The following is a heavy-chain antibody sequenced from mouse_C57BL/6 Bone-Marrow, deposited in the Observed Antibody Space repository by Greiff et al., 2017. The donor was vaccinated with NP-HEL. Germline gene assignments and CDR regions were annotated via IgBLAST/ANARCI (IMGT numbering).Heavy chain of an antibody. CDR3: TPSLPPYYLDY. J-gene: IGHJ2*01. CDR1: GFTFSNYW. V-gene: IGHV6-3*01. CDR2: IRLKSDNYAT. Sequence: EVQLQQSGGGLVQPGGSMKLSCVASGFTFSNYWMNWVRQSPEKGLEWVAQIRLKSDNYATHYAESVKGRFTISRDDSKSSVYLQMNNLRAEDTGIYYCTPSLPPYYLDYWGQGTTLTVSS.